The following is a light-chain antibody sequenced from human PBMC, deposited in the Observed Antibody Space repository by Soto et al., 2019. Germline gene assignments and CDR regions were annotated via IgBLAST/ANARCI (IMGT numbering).Light chain of an antibody. CDR3: SSYTRGDFVV. V-gene: IGLV2-14*03. CDR2: DVT. J-gene: IGLJ2*01. CDR1: SSDVGAYNS. Sequence: QSVLTQPASVSGSPGQSITISCSGTSSDVGAYNSVAWYQHRPGTAPKFMIYDVTNRPSGVSNRFSGSKSGNTASLTISGLQAEDEADYYCSSYTRGDFVVFGGGTKVTVL.